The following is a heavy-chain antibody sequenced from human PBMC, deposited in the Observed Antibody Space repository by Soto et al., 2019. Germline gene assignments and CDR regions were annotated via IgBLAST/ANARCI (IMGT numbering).Heavy chain of an antibody. CDR2: ISGSGGST. D-gene: IGHD1-1*01. CDR1: GFTFSTND. V-gene: IGHV3-23*01. Sequence: EVQLLESGGGLVQPGGSRRLSCAASGFTFSTNDMGWVRQAPGKGLEWVSLISGSGGSTYYAGSVRGRFTISRDNSNDTLYLLMNSLRAEDTAQDYCAKSASGTNSGLRSWGQGTLVTVSS. CDR3: AKSASGTNSGLRS. J-gene: IGHJ5*02.